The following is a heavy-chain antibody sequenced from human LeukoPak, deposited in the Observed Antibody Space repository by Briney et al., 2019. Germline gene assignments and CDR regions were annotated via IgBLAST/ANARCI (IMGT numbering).Heavy chain of an antibody. CDR3: AREVVSSPSYFDS. CDR1: GFTFSSYA. D-gene: IGHD2-15*01. V-gene: IGHV3-53*01. J-gene: IGHJ4*02. Sequence: GGSLRLSCAASGFTFSSYAMSWVRQAPGKGLEWVSFFYRGDSTYYAESVRGRFTISRDNSKNTLYPLMNSLIPEDTAVYYCAREVVSSPSYFDSWGQGTLVTVSS. CDR2: FYRGDST.